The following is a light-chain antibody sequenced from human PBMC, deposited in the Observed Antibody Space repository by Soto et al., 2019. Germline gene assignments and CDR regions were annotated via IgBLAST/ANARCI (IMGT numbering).Light chain of an antibody. J-gene: IGLJ1*01. Sequence: QSALTQPASVSGSPGQSITISCTGASSDVGGYNYVSWYQQHPGKAPKLIIYDVSYRPSGGSDRFSGSKSGNTASLTISGLEAEDEADYHCSSYIITEASHVFGTGTKLT. V-gene: IGLV2-14*03. CDR3: SSYIITEASHV. CDR1: SSDVGGYNY. CDR2: DVS.